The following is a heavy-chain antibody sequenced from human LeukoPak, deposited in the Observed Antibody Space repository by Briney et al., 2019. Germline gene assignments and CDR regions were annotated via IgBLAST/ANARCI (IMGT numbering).Heavy chain of an antibody. CDR3: ARHSSGWYDDY. CDR2: IYYSGST. D-gene: IGHD6-19*01. CDR1: GGSISSSSYY. V-gene: IGHV4-39*01. J-gene: IGHJ4*02. Sequence: SETLSLTCTVSGGSISSSSYYWRWIRQPPGKGLEWIGSIYYSGSTYYNPSLKSRVTISVDTSKNQFSLKLSSVTAADTAVYYCARHSSGWYDDYWGQGTLVTVSS.